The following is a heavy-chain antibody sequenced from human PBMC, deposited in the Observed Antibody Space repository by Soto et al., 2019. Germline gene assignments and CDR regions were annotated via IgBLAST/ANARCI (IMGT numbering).Heavy chain of an antibody. CDR2: MYWHDDK. CDR3: AHSHFEILTGHFDS. J-gene: IGHJ5*01. CDR1: GFSLTNTGVT. D-gene: IGHD3-9*01. V-gene: IGHV2-5*01. Sequence: SGPTLVNPTQTLTLTCTFSGFSLTNTGVTVGWIRQPPGKALELLALMYWHDDKRYNPSLGNRLTIAKDTSKNRVVLTLANVGPVDTATYFCAHSHFEILTGHFDSWGRGTLVTVSA.